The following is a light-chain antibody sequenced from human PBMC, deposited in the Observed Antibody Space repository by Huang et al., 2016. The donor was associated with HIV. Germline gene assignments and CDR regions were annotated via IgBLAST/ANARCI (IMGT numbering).Light chain of an antibody. CDR3: QQRSSGIT. CDR1: QSVRSF. Sequence: EIVLTQSPATLSLSPWERATLSCRASQSVRSFLAWYQQKPGQAPRLLIYESSNRATGIPARFSGSGSGTDFTLTISCLEAEDFAVYYCQQRSSGITFGPGTKVDIK. V-gene: IGKV3-11*01. J-gene: IGKJ3*01. CDR2: ESS.